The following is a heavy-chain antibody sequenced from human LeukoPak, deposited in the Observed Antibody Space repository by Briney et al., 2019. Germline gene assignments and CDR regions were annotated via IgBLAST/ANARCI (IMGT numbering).Heavy chain of an antibody. CDR2: IYYSGST. V-gene: IGHV4-31*03. CDR3: ASLQDILTGYTSDY. CDR1: GGSISSGGYC. D-gene: IGHD3-9*01. J-gene: IGHJ4*02. Sequence: PSETLSLTCTVSGGSISSGGYCWSWIRQHPGKGLEWIGYIYYSGSTYYNPSLKSRVTISVDTSKNQFSLKLSSVTAADTAVYYCASLQDILTGYTSDYWGQGTLVTVSS.